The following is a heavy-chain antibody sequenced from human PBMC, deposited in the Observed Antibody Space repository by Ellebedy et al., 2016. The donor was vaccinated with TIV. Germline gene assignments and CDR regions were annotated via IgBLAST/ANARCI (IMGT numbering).Heavy chain of an antibody. CDR2: ISTYYGNT. Sequence: ASVKVSCKASGYIFISYGINWVRQAPGQGLEWMGWISTYYGNTNYAQNLQGRVTMTTDTSTSPAYMELRSLTFDDTAVYYCARGSDSAIPQFDYWGQGTLVTVSS. J-gene: IGHJ4*02. CDR3: ARGSDSAIPQFDY. V-gene: IGHV1-18*01. D-gene: IGHD2-2*02. CDR1: GYIFISYG.